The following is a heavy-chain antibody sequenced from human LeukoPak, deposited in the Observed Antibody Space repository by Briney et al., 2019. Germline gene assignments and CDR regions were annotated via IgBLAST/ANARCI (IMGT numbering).Heavy chain of an antibody. CDR1: GFTFSSYG. V-gene: IGHV3-23*01. D-gene: IGHD3-22*01. CDR2: ISGSGGST. J-gene: IGHJ4*02. CDR3: AKDMGYYYDSSGYYY. Sequence: PGGSLRLSCAASGFTFSSYGMSWVRQAPGKGLEWVSAISGSGGSTYYADSVKGRFTISRDNSKNTLYLQMNSLRAEDTAVYYCAKDMGYYYDSSGYYYWGQGTLVTVSS.